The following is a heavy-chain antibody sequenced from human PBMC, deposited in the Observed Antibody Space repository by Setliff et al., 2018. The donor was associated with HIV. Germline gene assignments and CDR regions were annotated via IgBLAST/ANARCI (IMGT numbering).Heavy chain of an antibody. CDR3: ARDSANGKTANLNYLDV. V-gene: IGHV4-34*01. D-gene: IGHD2-8*01. CDR1: GASFSGYY. Sequence: PSETLSLTCAVYGASFSGYYWSWIRQPPGKGLEWIGGINPSGSTNYNPSLKSRVSISADTSKNQFSLNLTSVTAADTAVYYCARDSANGKTANLNYLDVWGKGTTVTVSS. J-gene: IGHJ6*03. CDR2: INPSGST.